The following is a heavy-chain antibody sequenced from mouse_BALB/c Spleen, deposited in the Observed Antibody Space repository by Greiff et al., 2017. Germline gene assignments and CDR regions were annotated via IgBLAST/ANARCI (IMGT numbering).Heavy chain of an antibody. CDR3: ASLGYFDY. CDR1: GFNIKDYY. Sequence: VQLKQSGAELVRPGALVKLSCKASGFNIKDYYMHWVKQRPEQGLEWIGWIDPENGNTIYDPKFQGKASITADTSSNTAYLQLSSLTSEDTAVYYCASLGYFDYWGQGTTLTVSS. J-gene: IGHJ2*01. V-gene: IGHV14-1*02. D-gene: IGHD3-3*01. CDR2: IDPENGNT.